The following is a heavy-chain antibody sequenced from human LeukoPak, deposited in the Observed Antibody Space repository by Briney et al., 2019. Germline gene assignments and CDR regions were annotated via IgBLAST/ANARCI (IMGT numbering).Heavy chain of an antibody. CDR3: ASVSVPTPRRPRSTPVVVPY. Sequence: KPSETLSLTCTVSGGSISSYYWSWIRQPPGKGLEWIGYIYYSGSTNYNPSLKSRVTISVDTSKNQFSLKLSSVTAADTAVYYCASVSVPTPRRPRSTPVVVPYWGQGTLVTVSS. CDR1: GGSISSYY. D-gene: IGHD2-2*01. V-gene: IGHV4-59*12. CDR2: IYYSGST. J-gene: IGHJ4*02.